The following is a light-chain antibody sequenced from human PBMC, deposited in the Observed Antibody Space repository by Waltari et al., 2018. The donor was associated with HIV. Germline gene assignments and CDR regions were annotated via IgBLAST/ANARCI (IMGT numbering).Light chain of an antibody. CDR1: SSDVGGYHF. Sequence: QSALTQPRSVSGSPGQSVTISSTGTSSDVGGYHFVSWYQQHPGKAPKIVIYDVSKRPSGAPDRFAGSKSGNTASLTIAGLQAEDEADYYCCSYTGSYTWVFGGGTELTVL. J-gene: IGLJ3*02. CDR3: CSYTGSYTWV. V-gene: IGLV2-11*01. CDR2: DVS.